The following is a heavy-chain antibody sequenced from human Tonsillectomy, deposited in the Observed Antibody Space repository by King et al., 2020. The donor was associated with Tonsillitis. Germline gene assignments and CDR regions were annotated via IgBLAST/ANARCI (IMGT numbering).Heavy chain of an antibody. V-gene: IGHV3-43*02. Sequence: DVQLVESGGGVVQPGGSLRLSCAASGFTFHDYAMHWVRQAPGKGLEWVSLISGDAGSTDYADSVKGRFTISRDNSKNSLYLQMNSLRTEDTAFYYCAKDKGSGWYYFDYWGQGTLVTVSS. CDR3: AKDKGSGWYYFDY. D-gene: IGHD6-19*01. CDR1: GFTFHDYA. CDR2: ISGDAGST. J-gene: IGHJ4*02.